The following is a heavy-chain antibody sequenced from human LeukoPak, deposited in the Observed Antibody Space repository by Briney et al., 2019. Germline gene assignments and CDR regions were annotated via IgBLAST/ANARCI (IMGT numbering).Heavy chain of an antibody. J-gene: IGHJ4*02. CDR1: GFTFSSYG. CDR3: ARGSGGFDY. CDR2: ISYDGSNK. Sequence: GGSLRLSCAASGFTFSSYGMHWVRQAPGKGLEWVAVISYDGSNKYYADSVKGRFTISRDNSKNTLYLQMNSLRAADTAVYYCARGSGGFDYWGQGTLVTVSS. V-gene: IGHV3-30*03. D-gene: IGHD3-10*01.